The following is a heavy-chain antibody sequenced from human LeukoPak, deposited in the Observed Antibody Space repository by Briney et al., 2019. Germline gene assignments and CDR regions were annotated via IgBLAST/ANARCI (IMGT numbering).Heavy chain of an antibody. CDR1: GYSISSGYC. V-gene: IGHV4-38-2*02. CDR3: ARDTPRGGYCSSTSCYDGVRPPVTIDY. D-gene: IGHD2-2*01. Sequence: PSETLSLTCTVSGYSISSGYCCGWIRQPPGKGLEWIGSIYHSGSTYYNPSLKSRVTISVDTSKNQFSLKLSSVTAADTAVYYCARDTPRGGYCSSTSCYDGVRPPVTIDYWGQGTLVTVSS. J-gene: IGHJ4*02. CDR2: IYHSGST.